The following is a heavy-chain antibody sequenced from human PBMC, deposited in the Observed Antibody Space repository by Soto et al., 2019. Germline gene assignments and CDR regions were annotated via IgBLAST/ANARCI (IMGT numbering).Heavy chain of an antibody. V-gene: IGHV1-58*01. CDR1: GFSFTSSA. CDR3: AADHVTTDAFDI. CDR2: IVVGSGNT. J-gene: IGHJ3*02. Sequence: SVKVTCKASGFSFTSSAVQWVRQARGQRLEWIGWIVVGSGNTNYAQKFQERVTITRDMSTSTAYMELSSLRSEDTAVYYCAADHVTTDAFDIWGQGTMDTV. D-gene: IGHD4-17*01.